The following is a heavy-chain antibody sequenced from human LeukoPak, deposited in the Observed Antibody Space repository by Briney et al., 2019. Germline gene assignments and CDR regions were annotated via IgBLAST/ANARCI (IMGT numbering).Heavy chain of an antibody. D-gene: IGHD6-13*01. Sequence: GGSLRLSCAASGFTFSSYWMSWVRQAPGKGLEWVANIKQDGSEKYYVDSVKGRFTISRDNAKNSLYLQMNSLRAEDTAVYYCAREAIAAAVFDYYYYGMDVWGQGTTVTVSS. CDR2: IKQDGSEK. CDR3: AREAIAAAVFDYYYYGMDV. J-gene: IGHJ6*02. V-gene: IGHV3-7*01. CDR1: GFTFSSYW.